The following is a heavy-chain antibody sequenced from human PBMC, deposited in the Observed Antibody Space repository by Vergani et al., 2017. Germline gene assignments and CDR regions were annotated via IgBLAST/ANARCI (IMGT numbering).Heavy chain of an antibody. CDR2: ISYDGSNK. CDR1: GFTFSSYA. V-gene: IGHV3-30*03. J-gene: IGHJ4*02. CDR3: ARGDTTTYYFDY. D-gene: IGHD4-17*01. Sequence: VQLVESGGGLVQPGGTLRLSCAASGFTFSSYAMSWVRQAPGKGLEWVAVISYDGSNKYYADSVKGRFTISRDNSKNTLYLQMKSLRAEDTAVYYCARGDTTTYYFDYWGQGTLVTVSS.